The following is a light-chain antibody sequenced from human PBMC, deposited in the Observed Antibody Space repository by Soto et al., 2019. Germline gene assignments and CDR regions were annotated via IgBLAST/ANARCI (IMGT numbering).Light chain of an antibody. V-gene: IGLV2-14*03. J-gene: IGLJ2*01. CDR2: DVS. CDR3: SSYTSSSTLVL. CDR1: SSDVGTYNY. Sequence: QSALTQPASVSGSPGQSITISCTGTSSDVGTYNYVSWYQQHPGKAPKLMIYDVSNRPSGVSNRFSGSKSVNTASLTISGLQAEDEAAYYCSSYTSSSTLVLFGGGTKLTVL.